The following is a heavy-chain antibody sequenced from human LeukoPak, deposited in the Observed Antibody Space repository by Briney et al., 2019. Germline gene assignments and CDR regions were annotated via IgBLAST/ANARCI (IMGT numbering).Heavy chain of an antibody. CDR1: GYTFTGYY. V-gene: IGHV1-2*06. CDR3: AREDSSGWYYPDY. Sequence: ALVKVSCKASGYTFTGYYMHWVRQAPGQGLEWMGRINPNSGGTNYAQKFQGRVTMTRDTSISTAYMELSRLRSDDTAVYYCAREDSSGWYYPDYWGQGTLVTVPS. CDR2: INPNSGGT. J-gene: IGHJ4*02. D-gene: IGHD6-19*01.